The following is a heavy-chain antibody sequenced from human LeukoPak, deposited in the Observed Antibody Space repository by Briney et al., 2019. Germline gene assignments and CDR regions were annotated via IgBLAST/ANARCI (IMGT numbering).Heavy chain of an antibody. CDR3: ANSVYGGNTHFDY. CDR1: GLIFKNHW. Sequence: GGSLRLSCAASGLIFKNHWMTWVRQAPGEGLEWVANINQDGSERYYVDSVEGRFTISRDNAKNSLHLQMNSLRAEDTAVYYCANSVYGGNTHFDYWGQGTLVTVP. D-gene: IGHD4-23*01. J-gene: IGHJ4*02. V-gene: IGHV3-7*05. CDR2: INQDGSER.